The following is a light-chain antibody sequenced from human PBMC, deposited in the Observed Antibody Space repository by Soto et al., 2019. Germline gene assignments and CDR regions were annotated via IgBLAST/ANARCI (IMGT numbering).Light chain of an antibody. J-gene: IGKJ1*01. Sequence: EIVLTQSPGTLSLSPGERATLSCGASQSFTSNYLAWYQQKPGQAPRLLIYGASTSATGIPDRFSGSGSGTDFTLTISRLEPEDFAVYYCHQYGSSPRTFGQGTKVDIK. V-gene: IGKV3-20*01. CDR2: GAS. CDR3: HQYGSSPRT. CDR1: QSFTSNY.